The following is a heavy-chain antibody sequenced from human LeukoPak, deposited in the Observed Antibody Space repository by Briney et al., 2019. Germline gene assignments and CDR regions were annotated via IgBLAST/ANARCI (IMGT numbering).Heavy chain of an antibody. CDR3: ARDGLRYFDWLFNLAFDY. CDR2: IKQDGSEK. V-gene: IGHV3-7*01. Sequence: GGSLRLSCAASGFTFSSYWMSWVRQAPGKGLEWVANIKQDGSEKYSKNSLYLQMNSLRAEDTAVYYCARDGLRYFDWLFNLAFDYWGQGTLVTVSS. CDR1: GFTFSSYW. D-gene: IGHD3-9*01. J-gene: IGHJ4*02.